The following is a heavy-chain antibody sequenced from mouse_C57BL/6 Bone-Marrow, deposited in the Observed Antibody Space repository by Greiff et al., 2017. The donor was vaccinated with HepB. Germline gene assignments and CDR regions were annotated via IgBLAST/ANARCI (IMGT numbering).Heavy chain of an antibody. Sequence: DVMLVESGGGLVKPGGSLKLSCAASGFTFSDYGMHWVRQAPEKGLEWVAYISSGSSTIYYADTVKGRFTISRDNAKNTLFLQMTSLRSEDMAMYYCAREGTDYWCQGTTLTVSS. CDR3: AREGTDY. CDR2: ISSGSSTI. D-gene: IGHD3-3*01. J-gene: IGHJ2*01. V-gene: IGHV5-17*01. CDR1: GFTFSDYG.